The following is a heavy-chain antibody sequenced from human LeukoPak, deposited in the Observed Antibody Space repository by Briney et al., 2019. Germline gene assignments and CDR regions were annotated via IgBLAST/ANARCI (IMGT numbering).Heavy chain of an antibody. CDR3: ARFNSGYYGSGSYDWFDP. V-gene: IGHV1-69*05. CDR1: GGTFSSYA. J-gene: IGHJ5*02. CDR2: IIPIFGTA. D-gene: IGHD3-10*01. Sequence: ASVKVSCKASGGTFSSYAISWVRQAPGQGLEWMGGIIPIFGTANYAQKFQGRVTITTDESTSTAYMELSSLRSEDTAVYYCARFNSGYYGSGSYDWFDPWGQGTLVTVSP.